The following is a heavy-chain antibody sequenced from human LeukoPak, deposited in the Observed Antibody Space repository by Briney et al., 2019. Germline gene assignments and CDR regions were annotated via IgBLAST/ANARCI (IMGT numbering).Heavy chain of an antibody. D-gene: IGHD3-22*01. Sequence: SVKVSCKASGGTFSSYAISWVRQAPGQGLEWMGGIIPIFGTANYAQKFQGRVTITTGESTSTAYMELSSLRSEDTAVYYCARNYDSSGYGLGYWGQGTLVTISS. CDR3: ARNYDSSGYGLGY. CDR1: GGTFSSYA. V-gene: IGHV1-69*05. CDR2: IIPIFGTA. J-gene: IGHJ4*02.